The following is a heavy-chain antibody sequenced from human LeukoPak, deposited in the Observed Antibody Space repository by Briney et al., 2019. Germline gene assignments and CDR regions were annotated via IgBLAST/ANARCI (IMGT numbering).Heavy chain of an antibody. J-gene: IGHJ6*02. Sequence: SETLSLTCAVYGGSFSGYYWSWIRQPPGKGLEWIGEINHSGSTNYNPSLKSRVTISVDTSKNQFSLKLGSVTAADTAVYYCARGGSSSSSRHYYYYYGMDVWGQGTTVTVSS. V-gene: IGHV4-34*01. CDR1: GGSFSGYY. CDR2: INHSGST. CDR3: ARGGSSSSSRHYYYYYGMDV. D-gene: IGHD6-6*01.